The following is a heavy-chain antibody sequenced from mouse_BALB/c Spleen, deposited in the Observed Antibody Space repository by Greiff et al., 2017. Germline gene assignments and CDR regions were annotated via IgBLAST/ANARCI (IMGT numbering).Heavy chain of an antibody. Sequence: DVKLVESGGDLVKPGGSLKLSCAASGFTFSSYGMSWVRQTPDKRLEWVATISSGGSYTYYPDSVKGRFTISRDNAKNTLYLQMSSLKSEDTAMYYCARHVPYDYDGGDYWGQGTSVTVSS. CDR1: GFTFSSYG. J-gene: IGHJ4*01. CDR3: ARHVPYDYDGGDY. D-gene: IGHD2-4*01. CDR2: ISSGGSYT. V-gene: IGHV5-6*02.